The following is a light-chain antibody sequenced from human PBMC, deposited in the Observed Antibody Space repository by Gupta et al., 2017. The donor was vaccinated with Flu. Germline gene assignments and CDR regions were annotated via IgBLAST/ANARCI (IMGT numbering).Light chain of an antibody. Sequence: DIQMTQSPSSVSASVGDTVTITCRASQGISYWLAWYQQRPGKAPKLLIHDATRLQSGVPSRFSGSGSGTHFVLTISSLQPEDIATYYCQQANNFPYSFGQGTRLEIK. J-gene: IGKJ2*03. CDR1: QGISYW. CDR2: DAT. V-gene: IGKV1-12*01. CDR3: QQANNFPYS.